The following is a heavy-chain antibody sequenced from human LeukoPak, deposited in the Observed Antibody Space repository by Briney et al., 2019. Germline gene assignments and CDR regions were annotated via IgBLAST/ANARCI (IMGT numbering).Heavy chain of an antibody. CDR2: ISSSGSTI. V-gene: IGHV3-48*03. J-gene: IGHJ4*02. CDR3: ARGGLRGSWYPSY. Sequence: GGSLRLSCAASGFTFSSYEMNWVRQAPGKGLEWVSYISSSGSTIYYADSVKGRFTISRDNAKNSLYLQMNSLRAEDTAVYYCARGGLRGSWYPSYWGQGTLVTASS. CDR1: GFTFSSYE. D-gene: IGHD6-13*01.